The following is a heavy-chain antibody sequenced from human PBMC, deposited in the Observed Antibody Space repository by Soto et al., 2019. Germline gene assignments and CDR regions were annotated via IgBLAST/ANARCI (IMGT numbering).Heavy chain of an antibody. J-gene: IGHJ4*02. CDR1: GGSISNYY. CDR3: ARTVPAAMRPLFDY. Sequence: PSETLSLTCTVSGGSISNYYWNWIRQSPGKGLEWIGYIYSSGSTHYNPSLRNRVTISIDTSKNQVSLKVNSVTAADTAVYYCARTVPAAMRPLFDYWGQGTLVTVSS. D-gene: IGHD2-2*01. CDR2: IYSSGST. V-gene: IGHV4-59*01.